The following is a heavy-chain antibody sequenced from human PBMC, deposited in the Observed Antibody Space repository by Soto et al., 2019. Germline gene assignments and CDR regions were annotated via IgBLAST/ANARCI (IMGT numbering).Heavy chain of an antibody. CDR3: AKAWGGEIYHYYYAMDG. Sequence: QVQVVQSGAEVKRPGSSVNVSCKASGGYFNNRQTLNSYPISWVRQAPGQGLEWMGGIIPLFGTTNYGQRFQGRVTITADKSTRTTEPGLNKVKSEDTAVYYWAKAWGGEIYHYYYAMDGWGQGTMVTVSS. CDR1: GGYFNNRQTLNSYP. V-gene: IGHV1-69*06. D-gene: IGHD3-16*01. J-gene: IGHJ6*01. CDR2: IIPLFGTT.